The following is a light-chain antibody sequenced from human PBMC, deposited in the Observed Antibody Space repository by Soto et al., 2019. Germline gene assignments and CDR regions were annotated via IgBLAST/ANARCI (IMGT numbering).Light chain of an antibody. CDR3: QARTNWPPYT. J-gene: IGKJ2*01. Sequence: EIALTQSPATLSLSPGERATLSCRASQSVSSSLAWYQQKPGQAPRLVIYDASNRATGIPARFSGSGSGTDFTLTISCLEPEDFAVYYCQARTNWPPYTFGQGTKLEIK. CDR2: DAS. V-gene: IGKV3-11*01. CDR1: QSVSSS.